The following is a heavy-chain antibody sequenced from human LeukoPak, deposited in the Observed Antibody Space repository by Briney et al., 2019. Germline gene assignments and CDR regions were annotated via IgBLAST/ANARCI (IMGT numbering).Heavy chain of an antibody. Sequence: GGSLRLSCAASGFTFTNYAMSWVRQAPGEGLEWVSAISGSGGSTYYADSVKGRFTISRDNSKNTLYLQMNSLRAEDTAVYYCAKDLSYYYDSSGLTAMYFDYWGQGTLVTVSS. D-gene: IGHD3-22*01. V-gene: IGHV3-23*01. CDR2: ISGSGGST. CDR1: GFTFTNYA. CDR3: AKDLSYYYDSSGLTAMYFDY. J-gene: IGHJ4*02.